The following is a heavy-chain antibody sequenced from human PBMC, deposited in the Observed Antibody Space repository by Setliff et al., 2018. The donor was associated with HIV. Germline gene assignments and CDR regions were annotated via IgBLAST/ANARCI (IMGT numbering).Heavy chain of an antibody. CDR1: GGSISSGSYY. D-gene: IGHD5-18*01. CDR3: AAWGPRYSYAPYFFDS. CDR2: IYTSGST. J-gene: IGHJ4*02. Sequence: ASETLSLTCTVSGGSISSGSYYWSWIRQPAGKGLEWIGRIYTSGSTNYNPSLKSRVTISVDTSRNQFSPRLSSVTAADTAVYYCAAWGPRYSYAPYFFDSWGQGTLVTVSS. V-gene: IGHV4-61*02.